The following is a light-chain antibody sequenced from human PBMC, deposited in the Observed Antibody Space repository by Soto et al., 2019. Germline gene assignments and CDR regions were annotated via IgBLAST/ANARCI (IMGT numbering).Light chain of an antibody. CDR1: SSNIGAGYD. V-gene: IGLV1-40*01. CDR3: QSYDSSLSGGV. CDR2: GNS. Sequence: QSVLTQPPSVSGAPGQRVTISCTGSSSNIGAGYDVHWYQQLPATAPKLLIYGNSNRPSGVPDRFSGSKSGTSASLAITGLLAEDEADYYCQSYDSSLSGGVFGGGTKLTVL. J-gene: IGLJ2*01.